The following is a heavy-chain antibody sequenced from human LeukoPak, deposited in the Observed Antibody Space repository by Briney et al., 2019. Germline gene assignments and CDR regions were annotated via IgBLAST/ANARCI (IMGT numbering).Heavy chain of an antibody. CDR1: GFTFSSYS. Sequence: TGGSLRLSCAASGFTFSSYSMNWVRQAPGKGLEWVSSISSSSSYIYYADSVKGRFTISRDNAKNSLYLQMNSLRAEDTAVCYCARDPLTMVVTATPDYWGQGTLVTVSS. V-gene: IGHV3-21*01. CDR3: ARDPLTMVVTATPDY. J-gene: IGHJ4*02. CDR2: ISSSSSYI. D-gene: IGHD4-23*01.